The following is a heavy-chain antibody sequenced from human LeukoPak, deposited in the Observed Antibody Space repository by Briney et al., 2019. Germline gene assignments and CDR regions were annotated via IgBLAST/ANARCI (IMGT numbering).Heavy chain of an antibody. CDR2: ISSGSSTI. CDR1: GFTFSSYS. V-gene: IGHV3-48*01. J-gene: IGHJ6*03. Sequence: PGGSLRLSCAASGFTFSSYSMSWVRQAPGKVLEWVSYISSGSSTIYYADSVKGRFTISRDNAKNSLYLQMNSLRAEDTAVYSCARSRGIQDLYYYYYYMDVWGKGTTVTVSS. CDR3: ARSRGIQDLYYYYYYMDV. D-gene: IGHD5-18*01.